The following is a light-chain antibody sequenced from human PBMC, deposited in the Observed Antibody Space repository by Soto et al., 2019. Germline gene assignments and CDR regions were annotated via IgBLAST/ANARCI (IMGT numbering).Light chain of an antibody. CDR3: GSWDSSLSAYV. CDR1: SSNIGVNS. J-gene: IGLJ1*01. V-gene: IGLV1-51*01. Sequence: QSVMTQPPSVSAAPGQKVTISCSGSSSNIGVNSVSWYQQLPGTAPKLLIYDDNKRPSGIPGRFSGSKSGTSATLGITGFQTGDEADYYCGSWDSSLSAYVFGTGTKLTVL. CDR2: DDN.